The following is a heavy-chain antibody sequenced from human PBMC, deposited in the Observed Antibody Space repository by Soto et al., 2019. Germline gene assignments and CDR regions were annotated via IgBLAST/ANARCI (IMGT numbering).Heavy chain of an antibody. CDR2: IYYSGST. CDR1: GGSISSYY. Sequence: QVQLQESGPGLVKSLETLSLTCTVSGGSISSYYWSWIRQPPGTGLEWIGYIYYSGSTNYNPSLKSRVTMSGDTSKNQVSLKLTSVTAADTAVYYCARHYCGGGGCYYFDYWGQGTLVTVSS. V-gene: IGHV4-59*08. D-gene: IGHD2-15*01. J-gene: IGHJ4*02. CDR3: ARHYCGGGGCYYFDY.